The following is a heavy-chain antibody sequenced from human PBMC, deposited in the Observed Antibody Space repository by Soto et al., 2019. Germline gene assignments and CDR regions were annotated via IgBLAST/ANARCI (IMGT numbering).Heavy chain of an antibody. CDR1: GGSVNIGTYY. V-gene: IGHV4-61*01. J-gene: IGHJ3*02. Sequence: SETLSLTCTFPGGSVNIGTYYWSWIRQPPGKGLEWIGFIHYSGSTNYNPSLKSRVTISVDTSKNQFSLKLSSVTAADTAVYYCARAFRDGYNLVNDAFDIWGKGTMVTVSS. CDR2: IHYSGST. D-gene: IGHD5-12*01. CDR3: ARAFRDGYNLVNDAFDI.